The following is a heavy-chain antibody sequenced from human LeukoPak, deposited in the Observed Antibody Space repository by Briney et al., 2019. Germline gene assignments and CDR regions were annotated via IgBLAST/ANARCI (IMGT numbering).Heavy chain of an antibody. Sequence: GPSVKLSCKVSGYTLTEFSMHWVRQAPGKGLERMGGFDPEDGETIYAQKFQGRVTMTEDTSTDTAYMELSSLRSEDTAVYYCATVAYCSGGSCSPDLYNWFDPWGQGTLVTVSS. V-gene: IGHV1-24*01. J-gene: IGHJ5*02. D-gene: IGHD2-15*01. CDR2: FDPEDGET. CDR1: GYTLTEFS. CDR3: ATVAYCSGGSCSPDLYNWFDP.